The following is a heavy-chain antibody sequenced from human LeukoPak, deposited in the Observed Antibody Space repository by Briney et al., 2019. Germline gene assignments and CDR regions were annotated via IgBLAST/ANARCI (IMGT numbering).Heavy chain of an antibody. D-gene: IGHD2-15*01. CDR2: IKQDGSEK. CDR3: ARDTADCSGGSCYSPLGFYYYMDV. CDR1: GFTFSSYW. J-gene: IGHJ6*03. V-gene: IGHV3-7*01. Sequence: GGSLRLSCAASGFTFSSYWMSWVRQAPGKGLEWVANIKQDGSEKYYVDSVKGRFTISRDNAKNSLYLQMNSLRAEDTAAYYCARDTADCSGGSCYSPLGFYYYMDVWGKGTTVTVSS.